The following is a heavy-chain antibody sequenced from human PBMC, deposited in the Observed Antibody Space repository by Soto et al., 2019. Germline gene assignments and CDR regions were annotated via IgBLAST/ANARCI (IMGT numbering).Heavy chain of an antibody. D-gene: IGHD1-26*01. CDR1: GFTFSSYG. J-gene: IGHJ4*02. V-gene: IGHV3-30*18. CDR2: ISYDGSNK. CDR3: AKDLVREPPVFDY. Sequence: PGGSLRLSCAASGFTFSSYGMHWVRQAPGKGLEWVAVISYDGSNKYYADSVKGRFTISRDNSKNTLYLQMNSLRAEDTAVYYWAKDLVREPPVFDYRGQGTLVTVSP.